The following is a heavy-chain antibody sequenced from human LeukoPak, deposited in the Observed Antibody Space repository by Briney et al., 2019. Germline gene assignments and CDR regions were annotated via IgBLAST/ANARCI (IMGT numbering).Heavy chain of an antibody. CDR2: ISGSSSTI. V-gene: IGHV3-48*01. D-gene: IGHD3-22*01. CDR1: GFTFSSYS. J-gene: IGHJ4*02. Sequence: GGSLRLSCAASGFTFSSYSMNWVRQAPGKGLEWGSYISGSSSTIYYADSVKGRFTISRDNGKNTLYLQMNSLRAEDTAVYYCARGSTYYDSSGQVPFDYWGQGTLVAVS. CDR3: ARGSTYYDSSGQVPFDY.